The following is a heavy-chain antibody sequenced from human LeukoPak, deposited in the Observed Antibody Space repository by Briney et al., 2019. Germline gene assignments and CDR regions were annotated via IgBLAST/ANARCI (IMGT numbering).Heavy chain of an antibody. CDR1: GFTFSDYA. J-gene: IGHJ4*02. V-gene: IGHV3-30*06. Sequence: PGRSLRLSCAASGFTFSDYAMHWVRQAPGKGLEWVAVVSYDGSDKYYADSVRGRFTISRDNSKNTLYLQMNSLRAEDTAVYYCARGVENWNSPIDYWGQGTLVTVSS. D-gene: IGHD1-7*01. CDR2: VSYDGSDK. CDR3: ARGVENWNSPIDY.